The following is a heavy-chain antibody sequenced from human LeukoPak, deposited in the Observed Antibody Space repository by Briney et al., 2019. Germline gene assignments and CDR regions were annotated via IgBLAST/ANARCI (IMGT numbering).Heavy chain of an antibody. CDR1: GYIFTNYD. J-gene: IGHJ6*03. CDR2: ISPYNGNI. CDR3: ARAGAYNYMDV. D-gene: IGHD2-21*01. V-gene: IGHV1-18*04. Sequence: GASVKVSCKASGYIFTNYDISWVRQAPGQGLECMGWISPYNGNIDYAQSLQGRVTMTTDTSTSTAYMELRSLRSDDTAVYYCARAGAYNYMDVWGKGTTVTVSS.